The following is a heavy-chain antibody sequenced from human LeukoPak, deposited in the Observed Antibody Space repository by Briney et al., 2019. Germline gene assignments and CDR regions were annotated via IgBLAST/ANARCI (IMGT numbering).Heavy chain of an antibody. D-gene: IGHD3-22*01. CDR1: GFTFTSYG. CDR3: AKDRLDEISSGCFDY. Sequence: GRPLRPSSAVPGFTFTSYGMHWVRKGPGKGLEWGGVISYVVINKYYADSVKGRFTISRDNSKNTLYLQMNSLRAEDTVVYYCAKDRLDEISSGCFDYWGQGTLVTVSS. CDR2: ISYVVINK. J-gene: IGHJ4*02. V-gene: IGHV3-30*18.